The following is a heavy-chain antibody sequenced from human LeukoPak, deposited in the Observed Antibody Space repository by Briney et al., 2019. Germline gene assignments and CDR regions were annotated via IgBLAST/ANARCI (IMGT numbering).Heavy chain of an antibody. Sequence: PSETLSLTCTVSGGSISSYYWSWIRQPAGKGLEWIGRIYTSGSTNYNPSLKSRVTMSVDTSKNQFSLKLSSVTAADTAVYYCARDTVLLWFGELTYNWFDPWGQGTLVTVSS. CDR3: ARDTVLLWFGELTYNWFDP. CDR2: IYTSGST. D-gene: IGHD3-10*01. J-gene: IGHJ5*02. CDR1: GGSISSYY. V-gene: IGHV4-4*07.